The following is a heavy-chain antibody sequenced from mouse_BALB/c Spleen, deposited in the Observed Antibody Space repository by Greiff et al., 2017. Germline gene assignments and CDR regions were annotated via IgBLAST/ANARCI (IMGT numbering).Heavy chain of an antibody. Sequence: QVQLQQSGAELVKPGASVKMSCKASGYTFTSYWMHWVKQRPGQGLEWIGTIDPSDSYTSYNQKFKGKATLTVDTSSSTAYMQLSSLTSEDSAVYYCTRYYYGVDYWGQGTTLTVSS. J-gene: IGHJ2*01. D-gene: IGHD1-1*01. CDR1: GYTFTSYW. CDR3: TRYYYGVDY. CDR2: IDPSDSYT. V-gene: IGHV1S127*01.